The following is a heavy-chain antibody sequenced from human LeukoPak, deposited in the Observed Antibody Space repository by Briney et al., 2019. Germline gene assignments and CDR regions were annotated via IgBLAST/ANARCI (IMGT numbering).Heavy chain of an antibody. V-gene: IGHV3-23*01. CDR1: GFTFSSYA. CDR3: AKALGTAFDY. Sequence: GGSLRLSCAASGFTFSSYAMTWVRQAPGKGLEWVSAISGSGDRTYYADSVKGRFTISRDNSKNTLYLQMNSLRAEDTAVYYCAKALGTAFDYWGQGTLVTVSS. J-gene: IGHJ4*02. D-gene: IGHD7-27*01. CDR2: ISGSGDRT.